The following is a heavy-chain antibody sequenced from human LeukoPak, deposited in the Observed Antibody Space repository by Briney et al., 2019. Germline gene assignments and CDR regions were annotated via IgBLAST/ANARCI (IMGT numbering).Heavy chain of an antibody. CDR3: AKESTILVGWFDP. D-gene: IGHD3-3*01. Sequence: PGGSLRLSCAASAFTLSSYAMSWVRQAPGKGLEWVSAISGSGTRTYYADSMKGRFTISRDNSKNTLYLQMNSLRAEDTAVYYCAKESTILVGWFDPWGQGTLVTVSS. J-gene: IGHJ5*02. CDR2: ISGSGTRT. V-gene: IGHV3-23*01. CDR1: AFTLSSYA.